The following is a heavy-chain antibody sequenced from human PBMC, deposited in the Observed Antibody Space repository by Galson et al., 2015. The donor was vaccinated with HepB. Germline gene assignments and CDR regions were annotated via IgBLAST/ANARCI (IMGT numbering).Heavy chain of an antibody. J-gene: IGHJ3*02. V-gene: IGHV3-48*01. CDR3: ARDVPILGGAFDI. CDR1: GFPYRTSN. D-gene: IGHD2-21*01. CDR2: IDSTSRAI. Sequence: SLRLSCAASGFPYRTSNMVWFCQAAGKGLEWLSYIDSTSRAIYYADSVKGRFTVSRDNGQNSLSLQMNSLRVGDTAVYYCARDVPILGGAFDIWGQGTIVSVSA.